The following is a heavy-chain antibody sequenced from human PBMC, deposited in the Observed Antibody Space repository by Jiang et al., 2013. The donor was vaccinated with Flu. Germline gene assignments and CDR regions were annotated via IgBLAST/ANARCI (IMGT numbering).Heavy chain of an antibody. CDR3: ARDYFPYYDSSGYYYYYGMDV. Sequence: KKPGSSVKVSCKASGGTFSSYAISWVRQAPGQGLEWMGGIIPIFGTANYAQKFQGRVTITADESTSTAYMELRSLRSDDTAVYYCARDYFPYYDSSGYYYYYGMDVWGQGTTVTVSS. CDR2: IIPIFGTA. CDR1: GGTFSSYA. D-gene: IGHD3-22*01. V-gene: IGHV1-69*01. J-gene: IGHJ6*02.